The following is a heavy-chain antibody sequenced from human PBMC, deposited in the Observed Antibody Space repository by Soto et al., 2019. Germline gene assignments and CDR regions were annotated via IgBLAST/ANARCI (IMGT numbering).Heavy chain of an antibody. CDR3: ARDRTLNYGDFAY. V-gene: IGHV3-30-3*01. D-gene: IGHD4-17*01. Sequence: QVQLVESGGGVVQPGRSLRLSCAASGFTFSNYALHWVRQAPGKGLEWVAAISYDGSHKYYAESVKGRFTISRDNSKDTRYLQMNSMRTDDTALFYCARDRTLNYGDFAYWGQGTLVTVSA. CDR1: GFTFSNYA. J-gene: IGHJ4*02. CDR2: ISYDGSHK.